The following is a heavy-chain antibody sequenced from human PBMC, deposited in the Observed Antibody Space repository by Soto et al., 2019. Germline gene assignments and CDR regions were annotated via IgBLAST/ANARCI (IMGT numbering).Heavy chain of an antibody. Sequence: GASVKVSCKASGYTFTSYTMHWVRQAPGQRLEWMGWINTGNGNTKYSEKFQDRVTIIRDTSASTAYMELSSLRSEDTAVHYCARTSQLRLGELPFDGMDVWGQGTTVTV. CDR3: ARTSQLRLGELPFDGMDV. CDR2: INTGNGNT. D-gene: IGHD3-16*02. V-gene: IGHV1-3*04. CDR1: GYTFTSYT. J-gene: IGHJ6*02.